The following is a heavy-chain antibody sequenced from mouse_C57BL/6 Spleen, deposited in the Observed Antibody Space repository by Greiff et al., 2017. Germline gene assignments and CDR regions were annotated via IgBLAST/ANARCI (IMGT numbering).Heavy chain of an antibody. V-gene: IGHV1-47*01. CDR1: GYTFTTYP. Sequence: QVHVKQSGAELVKPGASVKMSCKASGYTFTTYPIEWMKQNHGKSLEWIGNFHPYNDDTKYNEKFKGKATLTVEKSSSTVYLELSRLTSDDSAVYYCARGNGYYEGYYFDYWGQGTTLTVSS. D-gene: IGHD2-3*01. CDR3: ARGNGYYEGYYFDY. CDR2: FHPYNDDT. J-gene: IGHJ2*01.